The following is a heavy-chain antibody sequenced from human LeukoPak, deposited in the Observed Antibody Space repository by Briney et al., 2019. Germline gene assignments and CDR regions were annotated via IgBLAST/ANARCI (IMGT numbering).Heavy chain of an antibody. Sequence: GGSLRLSCAASGFTFSSYGMHWVRQAPGKGLEWVAVISYDGSNKYYADSVKGRFTISRDNSKNTLYLQMNSLRAEDTAVYYCAKESLEWFGPPDYFDYWGQGTLVTVSS. D-gene: IGHD3-3*01. V-gene: IGHV3-30*18. CDR2: ISYDGSNK. CDR3: AKESLEWFGPPDYFDY. J-gene: IGHJ4*02. CDR1: GFTFSSYG.